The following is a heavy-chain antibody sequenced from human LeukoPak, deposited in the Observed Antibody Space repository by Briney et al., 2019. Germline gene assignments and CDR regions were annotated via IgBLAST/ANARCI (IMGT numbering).Heavy chain of an antibody. CDR1: GYTFTGYY. CDR3: AREGGSGSYSRDY. V-gene: IGHV1-18*04. Sequence: ASVKVSCKASGYTFTGYYMHWVRQAPGQGLEWMGRISAYDGNTNYAQKLQGRVTMTTDTSTSTAYMELRSLRSDDTAVYYCAREGGSGSYSRDYWGQGTLVTVSS. J-gene: IGHJ4*02. D-gene: IGHD1-26*01. CDR2: ISAYDGNT.